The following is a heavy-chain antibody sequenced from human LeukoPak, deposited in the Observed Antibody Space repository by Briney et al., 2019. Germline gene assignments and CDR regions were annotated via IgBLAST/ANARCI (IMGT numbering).Heavy chain of an antibody. D-gene: IGHD6-19*01. V-gene: IGHV3-30-3*01. Sequence: GGSLRLSCAASGFTFSTYFMHWVRQAPGKGLEWVADIASDGSHTFYVESVKGRFTISRDNPQNSLYLQMNSLRAEDTAVYYCARVARPWGISVAGTFDSWGQGTLVTVSS. CDR1: GFTFSTYF. CDR3: ARVARPWGISVAGTFDS. CDR2: IASDGSHT. J-gene: IGHJ4*02.